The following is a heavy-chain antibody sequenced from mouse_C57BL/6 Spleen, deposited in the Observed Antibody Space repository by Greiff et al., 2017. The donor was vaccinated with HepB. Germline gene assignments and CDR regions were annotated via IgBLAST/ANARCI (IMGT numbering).Heavy chain of an antibody. CDR1: GYTFTDYN. J-gene: IGHJ1*03. D-gene: IGHD1-1*01. CDR2: INPNNGGT. V-gene: IGHV1-22*01. Sequence: EVQLQQSGPELVKPGASVKMSCKASGYTFTDYNMHWVKLSQGKSLEWIGYINPNNGGTSYNQKFKGKATLTVNKSSSTAYMELRSLTSEDYAVYYCARKGEHYYGSSSGFDVWGTGTTVTVSS. CDR3: ARKGEHYYGSSSGFDV.